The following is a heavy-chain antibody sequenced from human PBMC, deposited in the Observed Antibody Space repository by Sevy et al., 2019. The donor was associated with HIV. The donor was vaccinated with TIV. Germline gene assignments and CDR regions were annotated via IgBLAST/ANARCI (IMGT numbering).Heavy chain of an antibody. Sequence: ASVKVSCKASGYTXTGYYIHWVRQAPGQGLEWMGWINPDSGGTHYAQNFQGRVTMSRDTSITTTFMEMSRLVSDDTAVYXCARAXXPXLXXXXXGQGXLVTVSS. J-gene: IGHJ4*02. CDR2: INPDSGGT. V-gene: IGHV1-2*02. CDR1: GYTXTGYY. CDR3: ARAXXPXLXXXX.